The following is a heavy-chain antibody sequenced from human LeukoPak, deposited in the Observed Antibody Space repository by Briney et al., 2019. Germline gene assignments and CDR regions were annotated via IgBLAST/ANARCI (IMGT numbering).Heavy chain of an antibody. J-gene: IGHJ5*02. CDR3: ARVDYGARTNWFDP. CDR1: GGSISSYY. V-gene: IGHV4-4*07. D-gene: IGHD3-16*01. Sequence: SETLSLTCTVSGGSISSYYWSWIRQPAGKGLEWIGRIYTSGSTNYNPSLKSRVTMSVDTSKNQSSLKLSSVTAADTAVYYCARVDYGARTNWFDPWGQGTLVTVSS. CDR2: IYTSGST.